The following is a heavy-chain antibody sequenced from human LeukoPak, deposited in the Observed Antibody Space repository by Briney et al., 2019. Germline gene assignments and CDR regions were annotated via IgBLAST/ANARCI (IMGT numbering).Heavy chain of an antibody. CDR1: GEPFTGYY. Sequence: PETLSLTCAVYGEPFTGYYWSWIRQSPERGLEWLGEIHHSGSTNYNPSLKRPVTLSVDASRNEVSLKVDSVTAADTAVYFCARARLGRCTNGICRYFDYWGQGSLVTVSS. CDR2: IHHSGST. CDR3: ARARLGRCTNGICRYFDY. V-gene: IGHV4-34*01. J-gene: IGHJ4*02. D-gene: IGHD2-8*01.